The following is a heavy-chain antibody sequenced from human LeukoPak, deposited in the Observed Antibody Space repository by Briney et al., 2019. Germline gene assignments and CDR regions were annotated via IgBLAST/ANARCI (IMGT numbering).Heavy chain of an antibody. Sequence: PGGSLRLSCAASGFTFSSYWMSWVRQAPGKGLEWVANIKQDGSEKYYVDSVKGRFTISRDNAKNSLYLQMNSLRAEDTAVYYCARVDIVLMVYAKAPDVPYFDYWGQGTLVTVSS. CDR2: IKQDGSEK. J-gene: IGHJ4*02. CDR3: ARVDIVLMVYAKAPDVPYFDY. V-gene: IGHV3-7*01. D-gene: IGHD2-8*01. CDR1: GFTFSSYW.